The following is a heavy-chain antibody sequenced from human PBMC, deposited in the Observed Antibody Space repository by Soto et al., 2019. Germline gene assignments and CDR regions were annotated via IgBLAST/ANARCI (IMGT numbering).Heavy chain of an antibody. CDR2: IYYSGST. CDR3: AREIMEGGGVIGPIMSAFDI. V-gene: IGHV4-31*03. Sequence: QVQLQESGPGLVKPSQTLSLTCTVSGGSISSGGYYWSWIRQHPGKGLEWIGYIYYSGSTYYNPSLKSRVTISGDTAKNQVSLKLSSVSGAETAVYYCAREIMEGGGVIGPIMSAFDIWGQGTMVTVSS. CDR1: GGSISSGGYY. J-gene: IGHJ3*02. D-gene: IGHD2-21*01.